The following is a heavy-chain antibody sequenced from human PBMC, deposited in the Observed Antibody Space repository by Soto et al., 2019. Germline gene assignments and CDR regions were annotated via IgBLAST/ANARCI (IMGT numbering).Heavy chain of an antibody. V-gene: IGHV1-3*01. CDR2: INVGNGNT. D-gene: IGHD3-10*01. CDR3: ARDVDPSYYGSGKNWFDP. J-gene: IGHJ5*02. Sequence: ASVKVSCKASGYTFTSYAMHWVRQAPGQRLEWMGWINVGNGNTKYSQKFQGRVTITRDTSASTAYMELSSLRPEDTAVYYCARDVDPSYYGSGKNWFDPWGQGTLVTVS. CDR1: GYTFTSYA.